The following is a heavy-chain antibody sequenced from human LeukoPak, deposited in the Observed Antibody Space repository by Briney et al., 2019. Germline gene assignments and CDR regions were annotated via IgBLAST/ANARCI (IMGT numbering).Heavy chain of an antibody. CDR3: ARAIDGYTNKDWFDP. CDR1: GGSISSGDYY. V-gene: IGHV4-61*08. CDR2: IYHSGST. Sequence: SETLSLTCTVSGGSISSGDYYWSWIRQPPGKGLEWIGYIYHSGSTNYNPSLKSRVTISVDTSKNQFSLKLTSVAAADTAVYYCARAIDGYTNKDWFDPWGQGTLVTVSS. J-gene: IGHJ5*02. D-gene: IGHD5-24*01.